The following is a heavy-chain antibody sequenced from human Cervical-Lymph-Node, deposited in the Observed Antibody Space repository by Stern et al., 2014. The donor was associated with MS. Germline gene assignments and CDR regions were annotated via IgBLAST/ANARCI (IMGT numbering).Heavy chain of an antibody. D-gene: IGHD3-16*01. Sequence: VQLVQSGGGLVKPGGSLRLSCEASGFTFSDYSMNWVRQAPGKGLEWVSSISSNSTYIFYADTLKGRFTISRDNAQNSLFLQMHSLRAEDTAVYYCVRRGGIKYFDYWGQGTLVTVSS. CDR1: GFTFSDYS. CDR2: ISSNSTYI. V-gene: IGHV3-21*01. J-gene: IGHJ4*02. CDR3: VRRGGIKYFDY.